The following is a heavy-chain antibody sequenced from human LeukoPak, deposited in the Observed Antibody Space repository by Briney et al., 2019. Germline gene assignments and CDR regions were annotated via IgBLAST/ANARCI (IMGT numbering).Heavy chain of an antibody. CDR3: ASHIAAAAPEYFQH. CDR2: IIPIFGTA. J-gene: IGHJ1*01. CDR1: GGTFSSYA. Sequence: SVKVSCKASGGTFSSYAISWVRQAPGQGLEWMGGIIPIFGTANYAQKFQGRVTITADESTSTAYMELSSLRSEDTAVYYCASHIAAAAPEYFQHWGQGTLVTVSS. D-gene: IGHD6-13*01. V-gene: IGHV1-69*13.